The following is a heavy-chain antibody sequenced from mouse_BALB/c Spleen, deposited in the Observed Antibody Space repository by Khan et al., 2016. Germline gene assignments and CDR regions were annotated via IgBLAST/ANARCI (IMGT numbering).Heavy chain of an antibody. J-gene: IGHJ2*01. CDR1: GYSFTGYY. V-gene: IGHV1S34*01. Sequence: LVKTGASVKISCKASGYSFTGYYMHWVKQSHGKSLEWIGYISCYNGATRYNPKFKGKATFTVDTSSSTAYMQFNSLTSEDSAVYSCARPLNGFDEGYYFAYWGQGTTLTVSS. D-gene: IGHD2-2*01. CDR3: ARPLNGFDEGYYFAY. CDR2: ISCYNGAT.